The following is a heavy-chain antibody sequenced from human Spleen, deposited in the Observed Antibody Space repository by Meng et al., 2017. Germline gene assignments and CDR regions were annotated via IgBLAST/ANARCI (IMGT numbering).Heavy chain of an antibody. V-gene: IGHV4-59*01. CDR2: IYYSGST. CDR1: GGSISSYY. J-gene: IGHJ4*02. D-gene: IGHD3-22*01. CDR3: ARVPGSGDSSGYYDDYYFDY. Sequence: SETLSLTCTVSGGSISSYYWSWIRQPPGKGLEWIGYIYYSGSTNYNPSLKSRVTISVDTSKNQFSLKLSSVTAADTAVYYCARVPGSGDSSGYYDDYYFDYWGQGALGTVSS.